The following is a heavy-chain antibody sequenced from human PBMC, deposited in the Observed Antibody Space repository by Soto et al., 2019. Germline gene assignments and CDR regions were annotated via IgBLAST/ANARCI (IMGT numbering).Heavy chain of an antibody. CDR3: ASDPTEEGLDY. D-gene: IGHD6-19*01. V-gene: IGHV1-3*01. CDR2: INAGNSDT. CDR1: GCIFTSYV. Sequence: ASVKVSCKASGCIFTSYVMHWVGQAPGQRLEWMGWINAGNSDTQYSQKFQGRVTITRETSATTAYMELSRLRSDDTAVYYCASDPTEEGLDYWG. J-gene: IGHJ4*01.